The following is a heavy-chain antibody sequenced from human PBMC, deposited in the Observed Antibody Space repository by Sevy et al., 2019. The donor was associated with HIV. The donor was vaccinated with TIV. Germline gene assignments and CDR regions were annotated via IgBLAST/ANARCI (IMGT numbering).Heavy chain of an antibody. Sequence: GGYLRLSCAASGFTFSGYWMHWVRQVPGKGLAWLSRINGDGSYTKYGDSARGRFTISRDNAKNTLYLQLNSLRADDTRIYYCARDKIVRGTMLQDNDYWGQGTLVTVSS. CDR2: INGDGSYT. V-gene: IGHV3-74*03. CDR3: ARDKIVRGTMLQDNDY. J-gene: IGHJ4*02. CDR1: GFTFSGYW. D-gene: IGHD2-2*01.